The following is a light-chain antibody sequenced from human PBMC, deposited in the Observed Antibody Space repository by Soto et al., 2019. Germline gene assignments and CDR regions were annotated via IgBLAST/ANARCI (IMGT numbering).Light chain of an antibody. CDR3: QQSYSIPYT. Sequence: DIQMTQSASSLSASVGDRVTITCRARQSISSNLYWHQQKPGKAPKVLIYAASSLQGRVPSRFSGSGSGTDFTLTISSLQPEDFATYYCQQSYSIPYTFGQGTKLEIK. CDR2: AAS. V-gene: IGKV1-39*01. J-gene: IGKJ2*01. CDR1: QSISSN.